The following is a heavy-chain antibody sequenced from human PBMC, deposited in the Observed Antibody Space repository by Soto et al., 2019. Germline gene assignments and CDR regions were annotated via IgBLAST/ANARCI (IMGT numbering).Heavy chain of an antibody. D-gene: IGHD3-22*01. CDR1: GFTFSSYE. J-gene: IGHJ4*02. V-gene: IGHV3-48*03. CDR3: AKGDYYDSSGYCDY. Sequence: TGGSLRLSCAASGFTFSSYEMNWVRQAPGQGLEWVSYISDSGGTVYYADSVKGRFTVSRDNAQNSVYLQMNSLRAEDTAVYYCAKGDYYDSSGYCDYWGQGTLVTVSS. CDR2: ISDSGGTV.